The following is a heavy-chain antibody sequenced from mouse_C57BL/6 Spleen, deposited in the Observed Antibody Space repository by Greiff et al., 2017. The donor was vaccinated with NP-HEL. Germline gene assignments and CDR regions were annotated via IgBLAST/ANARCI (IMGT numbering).Heavy chain of an antibody. CDR2: IYPGSGST. V-gene: IGHV1-55*01. CDR1: GYTFTSYW. J-gene: IGHJ3*01. D-gene: IGHD1-1*01. CDR3: ARSELLRFWFAY. Sequence: VKLQQPGAELVKPGASVKMSCKASGYTFTSYWITWVKQRPGQGLEWIGDIYPGSGSTNYNEKFKSKATLTVDTSSSTAYMQLSSLTSEDSAVYYCARSELLRFWFAYWGQGTLVTVSA.